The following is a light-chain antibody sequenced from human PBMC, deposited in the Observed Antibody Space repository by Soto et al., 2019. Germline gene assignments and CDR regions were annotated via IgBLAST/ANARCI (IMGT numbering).Light chain of an antibody. Sequence: EIVLTQSPGTLSLSPGERATPSCRASQSVSSYLAWYQQKPVQAPRLLIYDASNRATGIPARFSGSGSGTDFTLTISSLEPEDFAVYYCQQRSNWPFTFGQGTRLEI. V-gene: IGKV3-11*01. CDR3: QQRSNWPFT. CDR2: DAS. CDR1: QSVSSY. J-gene: IGKJ5*01.